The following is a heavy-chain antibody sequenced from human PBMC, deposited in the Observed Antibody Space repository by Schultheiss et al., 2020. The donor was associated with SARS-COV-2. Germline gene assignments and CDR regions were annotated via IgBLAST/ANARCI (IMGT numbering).Heavy chain of an antibody. CDR3: ARGGYSYGKFDY. CDR2: IYYSGST. Sequence: SETLSLTCTVSGGSISSYYWSWIRQPAGKGLEWIGYIYYSGSTYYNPSLKSRVTISVDTSKNQFSLKLSSVTAADTAVYYCARGGYSYGKFDYWGQGTLVTVSS. J-gene: IGHJ4*02. V-gene: IGHV4-59*06. D-gene: IGHD5-18*01. CDR1: GGSISSYY.